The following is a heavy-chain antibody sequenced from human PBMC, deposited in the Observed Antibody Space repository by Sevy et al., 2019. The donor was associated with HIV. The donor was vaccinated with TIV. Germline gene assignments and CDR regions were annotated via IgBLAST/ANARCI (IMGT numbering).Heavy chain of an antibody. Sequence: GGSLRLSCAASGITFSSYSMNWVRQAPGKGLEWISYISSSSNLIYYADSVKGRFTVSRDNAKNSLYLEMNSRRVEDTAIYYCARDTNWIVASAASADFAWGQGTLVTVSS. D-gene: IGHD3-22*01. CDR1: GITFSSYS. CDR3: ARDTNWIVASAASADFA. CDR2: ISSSSNLI. J-gene: IGHJ5*02. V-gene: IGHV3-48*01.